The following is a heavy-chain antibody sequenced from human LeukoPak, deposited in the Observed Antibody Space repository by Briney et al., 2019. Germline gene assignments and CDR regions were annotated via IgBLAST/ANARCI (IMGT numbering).Heavy chain of an antibody. CDR1: GFTFTNYE. Sequence: GGSLRLSCAASGFTFTNYEMNWVRQAPGKGLEWVSYISSSGRTTYYADSVKGRSTISRDNAKNSVYLQMNSLRAEDTAVYYCAREGNDILTGYYLADFDYWGQGTLVTVSS. J-gene: IGHJ4*02. D-gene: IGHD3-9*01. V-gene: IGHV3-48*03. CDR2: ISSSGRTT. CDR3: AREGNDILTGYYLADFDY.